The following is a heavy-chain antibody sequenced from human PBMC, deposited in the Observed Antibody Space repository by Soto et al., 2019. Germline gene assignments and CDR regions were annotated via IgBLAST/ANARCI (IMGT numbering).Heavy chain of an antibody. D-gene: IGHD1-1*01. CDR2: ISGSGGST. Sequence: GGSLRLSCAASGFTFSSYARSWVRQAPGKGLEWVSAISGSGGSTYYADSVKGRFTISRDNSKNTLYLQMNSLRAEDTAVYYCAKDREGPTKYYYYGMDVWGQGTTVTVSS. CDR3: AKDREGPTKYYYYGMDV. CDR1: GFTFSSYA. J-gene: IGHJ6*02. V-gene: IGHV3-23*01.